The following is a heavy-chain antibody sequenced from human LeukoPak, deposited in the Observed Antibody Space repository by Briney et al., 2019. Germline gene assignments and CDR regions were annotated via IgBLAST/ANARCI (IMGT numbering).Heavy chain of an antibody. V-gene: IGHV3-7*01. Sequence: GGSLRLSCAASGFTFSSYAMHWVRQAPGKGLEWVANIKQDGSEKYYVDSVKGRFTISRDNAKNSLYLQMNSLRAEDTAVYYCARAQGHYYYDSSGYIDYWGQGTLVTVSS. CDR1: GFTFSSYA. CDR2: IKQDGSEK. CDR3: ARAQGHYYYDSSGYIDY. D-gene: IGHD3-22*01. J-gene: IGHJ4*02.